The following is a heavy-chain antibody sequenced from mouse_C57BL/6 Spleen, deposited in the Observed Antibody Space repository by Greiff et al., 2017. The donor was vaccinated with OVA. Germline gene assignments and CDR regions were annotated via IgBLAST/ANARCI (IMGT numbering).Heavy chain of an antibody. V-gene: IGHV10-1*01. CDR3: VTLTGDYFDY. D-gene: IGHD4-1*01. Sequence: EVKLVESGGGLVQPKGSLKLSCAASGFSFNTYAMNWVRQAPGKGLEWVARIRSKSNNYATYYADSVKDRFTISRDDSESMLYLQMNNLKTEDTAMYYCVTLTGDYFDYWGQGTTLTVSS. CDR1: GFSFNTYA. J-gene: IGHJ2*01. CDR2: IRSKSNNYAT.